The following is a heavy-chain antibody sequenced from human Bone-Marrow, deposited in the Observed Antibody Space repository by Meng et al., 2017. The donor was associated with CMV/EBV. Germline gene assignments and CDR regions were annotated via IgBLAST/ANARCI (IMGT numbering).Heavy chain of an antibody. CDR2: ISSSSSTI. J-gene: IGHJ6*02. CDR1: GFTFSSYA. D-gene: IGHD1-14*01. V-gene: IGHV3-48*04. Sequence: GESLKISCAASGFTFSSYAMSWVRQAPGKGLEWVSYISSSSSTIYYADSVKGRFTISRDNAKNSLYLQMNSLRAEDTAVYYCAGEPSPDPYYYYYGMDVWGQGTTVTVSS. CDR3: AGEPSPDPYYYYYGMDV.